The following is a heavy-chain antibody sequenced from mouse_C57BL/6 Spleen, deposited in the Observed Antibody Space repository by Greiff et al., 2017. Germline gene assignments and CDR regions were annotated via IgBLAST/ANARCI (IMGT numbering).Heavy chain of an antibody. CDR1: GFSLTSYG. V-gene: IGHV2-2*01. CDR2: IWSGGST. CDR3: ARNGGYDGWFAY. D-gene: IGHD2-2*01. J-gene: IGHJ3*01. Sequence: VKLMESGPGLVQPSQSLSITCTVSGFSLTSYGVHWVRQSPGKGLEWLGVIWSGGSTDYKAAFISRLSISKDNSKSEVFFKMNSLQADDTAIYYCARNGGYDGWFAYWGQGTLVTVSA.